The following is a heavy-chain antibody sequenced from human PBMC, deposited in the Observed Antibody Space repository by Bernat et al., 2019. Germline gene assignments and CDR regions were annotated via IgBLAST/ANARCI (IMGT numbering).Heavy chain of an antibody. J-gene: IGHJ3*02. V-gene: IGHV3-21*01. CDR3: AREHYYDSSGYYHDAFDI. CDR1: GFTFSSYS. CDR2: ISSSSSYI. D-gene: IGHD3-22*01. Sequence: VQLVESGGGVVQPGRSLRLSCAASGFTFSSYSMNWVRQAPGKGLEWVSSISSSSSYIYYADSVKGRFTISRDNAKNSLYLQMNSLRAEDTAVYYCAREHYYDSSGYYHDAFDIWGQGTMVTVSS.